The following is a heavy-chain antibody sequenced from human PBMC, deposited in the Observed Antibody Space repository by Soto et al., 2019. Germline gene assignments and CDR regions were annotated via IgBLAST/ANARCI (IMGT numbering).Heavy chain of an antibody. D-gene: IGHD3-22*01. V-gene: IGHV4-39*01. J-gene: IGHJ4*02. CDR3: ARNPLSRYDSSGSRFDF. Sequence: LSLTCTVSGRSISSSNYYWGWIRQSPEKGLEWIGNIYYSGSTYYNPSLKSRVTISADTSKNQLSLRLSSVTAADTAVYFCARNPLSRYDSSGSRFDFWGQGTLVTVSS. CDR1: GRSISSSNYY. CDR2: IYYSGST.